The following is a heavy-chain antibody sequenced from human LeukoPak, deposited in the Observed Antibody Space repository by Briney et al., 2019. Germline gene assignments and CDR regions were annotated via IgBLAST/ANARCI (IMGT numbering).Heavy chain of an antibody. CDR3: ARWSNFDY. Sequence: GGSLRLSCAASGFTFSNYGVNWVRQSPGKGLEWVSYISSSGSTMYYADSVKGRFTISRDNAKDSLYLQMNSLGADDTAVYYCARWSNFDYWGQGTLVTVSS. CDR2: ISSSGSTM. J-gene: IGHJ4*02. D-gene: IGHD1-26*01. CDR1: GFTFSNYG. V-gene: IGHV3-48*01.